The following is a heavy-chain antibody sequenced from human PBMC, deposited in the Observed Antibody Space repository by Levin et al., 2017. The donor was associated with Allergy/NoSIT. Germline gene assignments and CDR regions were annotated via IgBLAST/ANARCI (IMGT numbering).Heavy chain of an antibody. D-gene: IGHD6-19*01. J-gene: IGHJ4*02. CDR2: MNPDNGNT. CDR1: GYTFGSYD. V-gene: IGHV1-8*01. CDR3: SRGLGWSDDF. Sequence: ASVKVSCKASGYTFGSYDINWVRQATGQGLEWMGWMNPDNGNTGYAQNFQGRVTMTRNTSTTTAYMELSSLTSDDTAIYYCSRGLGWSDDFWGQGTLVTVSS.